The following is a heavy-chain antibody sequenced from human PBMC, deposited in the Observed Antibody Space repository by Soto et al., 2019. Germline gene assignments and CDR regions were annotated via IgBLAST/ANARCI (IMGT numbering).Heavy chain of an antibody. J-gene: IGHJ4*02. V-gene: IGHV3-15*07. CDR2: IKSKTDGGTA. CDR1: GFIFSHVW. D-gene: IGHD3-22*01. Sequence: PGGSLRLSCVASGFIFSHVWMNWVRQAPGKGLEWVGRIKSKTDGGTADYAAPVKDRFTISREDSKNTLYLQMNSLKIEDTAVYYCTTDYYDTSGYYTFGYWGQGALVTVSS. CDR3: TTDYYDTSGYYTFGY.